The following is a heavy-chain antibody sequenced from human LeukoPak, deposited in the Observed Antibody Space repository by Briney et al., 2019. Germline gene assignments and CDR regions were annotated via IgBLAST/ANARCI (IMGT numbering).Heavy chain of an antibody. CDR1: GFTFSSNS. CDR3: AREKDYYGSESPYGMDV. J-gene: IGHJ6*04. CDR2: ISSSSSYI. V-gene: IGHV3-21*01. Sequence: GGSLRLSCAASGFTFSSNSMNWVRQAPGKGLEWVSSISSSSSYIYYADSVKGRFTISRDNAKNSLYLQMNSLRAEDTAVYYCAREKDYYGSESPYGMDVWGKGATVTVSS. D-gene: IGHD3-10*01.